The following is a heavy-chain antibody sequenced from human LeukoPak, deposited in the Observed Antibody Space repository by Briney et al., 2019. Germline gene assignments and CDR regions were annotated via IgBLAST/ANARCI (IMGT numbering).Heavy chain of an antibody. CDR1: GGSISSYY. CDR2: IYYSGST. V-gene: IGHV4-59*01. J-gene: IGHJ4*02. Sequence: SETLSLTCTVSGGSISSYYWSWIRQPPGKGLEWIGYIYYSGSTNYNPSLKRRVTISVDTSKNQFSLKLSSVTAADTAVYYCARVTPSGSYYQYYFDYWGQGTLVTISS. D-gene: IGHD3-10*01. CDR3: ARVTPSGSYYQYYFDY.